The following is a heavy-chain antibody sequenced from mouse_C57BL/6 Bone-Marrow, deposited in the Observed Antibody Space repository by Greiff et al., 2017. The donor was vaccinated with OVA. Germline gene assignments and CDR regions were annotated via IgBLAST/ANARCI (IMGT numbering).Heavy chain of an antibody. CDR3: ARRRFIRYFDV. CDR1: GYTFTSYW. J-gene: IGHJ1*03. Sequence: QVQLQQSGAELVRPGTSVKLSCKASGYTFTSYWMPWVKQRPGQGLEWIGVIDPSDSYTNYNQKFKGKATLTVDTSSSTAYMQLSSLTSEDAAVYYCARRRFIRYFDVWGTGTTVTVSS. V-gene: IGHV1-59*01. CDR2: IDPSDSYT. D-gene: IGHD1-1*01.